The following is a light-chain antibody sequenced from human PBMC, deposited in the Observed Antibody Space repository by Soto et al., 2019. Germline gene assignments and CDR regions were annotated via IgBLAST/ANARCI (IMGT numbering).Light chain of an antibody. J-gene: IGLJ1*01. CDR3: CSSGGSPTYV. CDR2: EVN. Sequence: QSALTQPASVSGSPGQSITISCTGTSSNVGSYKLVSWYQQHPGKAPKLMIFEVNKRPSGVSNRFSGSTSGNTASLTISGLKVEDESDYYCCSSGGSPTYVFGTGTQLTVL. V-gene: IGLV2-23*02. CDR1: SSNVGSYKL.